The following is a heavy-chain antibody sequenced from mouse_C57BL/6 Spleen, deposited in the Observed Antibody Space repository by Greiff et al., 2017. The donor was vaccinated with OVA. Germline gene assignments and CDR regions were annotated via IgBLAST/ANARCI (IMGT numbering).Heavy chain of an antibody. Sequence: EVQVVESGPGLVKPSQSLSLTCSVTGYSITSGYYWNWIRQFPGNKLEWMGYISYDGSNNYNPSLKNRISITRDTSKNQFFLKLNSVTTEDTATYYCARHLSEMDYWGQGTSVTVSS. CDR1: GYSITSGYY. V-gene: IGHV3-6*01. J-gene: IGHJ4*01. CDR2: ISYDGSN. D-gene: IGHD1-1*01. CDR3: ARHLSEMDY.